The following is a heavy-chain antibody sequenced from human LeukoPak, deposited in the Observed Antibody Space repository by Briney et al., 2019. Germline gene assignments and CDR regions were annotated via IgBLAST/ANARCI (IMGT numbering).Heavy chain of an antibody. V-gene: IGHV5-51*01. CDR1: GYSFTSYW. Sequence: GESLKISCKGSGYSFTSYWIGWVRQMPGKGLEWMGIIYPGDSDTRYSPSFQGQVTISADKSISTAYLQWSSLKASDTAMYYCARLFGAEWELPPATHFDYWGQGTLVTVSS. D-gene: IGHD1-26*01. CDR2: IYPGDSDT. J-gene: IGHJ4*02. CDR3: ARLFGAEWELPPATHFDY.